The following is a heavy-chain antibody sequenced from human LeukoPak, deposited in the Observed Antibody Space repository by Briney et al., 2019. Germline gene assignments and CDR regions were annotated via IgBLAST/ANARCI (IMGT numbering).Heavy chain of an antibody. CDR3: AKGGYTSHYDY. V-gene: IGHV3-23*01. D-gene: IGHD5-12*01. J-gene: IGHJ4*02. CDR1: GFTFSSYA. Sequence: GGSLRLSCAASGFTFSSYAMTWVRQAPGKGLQWVSTIRATAGTTYYTDSVKGRFTISRDNSKNTVFMQMNSLRAEDTAVYYCAKGGYTSHYDYWGQGILVTVSS. CDR2: IRATAGTT.